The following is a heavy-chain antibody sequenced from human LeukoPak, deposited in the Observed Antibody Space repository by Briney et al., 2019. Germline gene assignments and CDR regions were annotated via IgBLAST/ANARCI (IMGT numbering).Heavy chain of an antibody. CDR3: ARGTGCTGGSCSYYGMDV. CDR2: INAGNGDT. CDR1: GYTFSSYA. Sequence: ASVKVSCKGSGYTFSSYAMHWVRQAPGQRLEWMGWINAGNGDTKYSQKFQGRVTVTRDTSATTAYMELSSLRSEDTAVYYCARGTGCTGGSCSYYGMDVWGQGTTVTVSS. J-gene: IGHJ6*02. D-gene: IGHD2-15*01. V-gene: IGHV1-3*01.